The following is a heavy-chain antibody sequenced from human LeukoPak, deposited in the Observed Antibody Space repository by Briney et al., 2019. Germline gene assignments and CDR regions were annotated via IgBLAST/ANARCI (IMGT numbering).Heavy chain of an antibody. CDR2: INPNSGGT. D-gene: IGHD3-22*01. V-gene: IGHV1-2*02. CDR3: AGGNYYDSSGYSSDY. J-gene: IGHJ4*02. Sequence: ASVKVSCKASGYTFTGYYMHWVRQAPGQGLEWMGWINPNSGGTNYAQKFQGRVTMTRDTSISTAYMELSRLRSDDTAVYYCAGGNYYDSSGYSSDYWGQGTLVTVSS. CDR1: GYTFTGYY.